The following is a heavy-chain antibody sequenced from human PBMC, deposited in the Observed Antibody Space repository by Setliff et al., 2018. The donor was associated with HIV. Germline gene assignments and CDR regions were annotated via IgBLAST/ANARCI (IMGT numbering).Heavy chain of an antibody. CDR1: GFTVSSYY. Sequence: PGGSLRLSCAASGFTVSSYYMSWVRQAPGKGLEWVSTIYSDGNTFYADSVKGRFTIARDNSKNTLYLQMNGLRVEDTAVYYCAKDGISGGAYPPYYFDYWGHGTLVTVSS. D-gene: IGHD2-15*01. J-gene: IGHJ4*01. V-gene: IGHV3-53*01. CDR2: IYSDGNT. CDR3: AKDGISGGAYPPYYFDY.